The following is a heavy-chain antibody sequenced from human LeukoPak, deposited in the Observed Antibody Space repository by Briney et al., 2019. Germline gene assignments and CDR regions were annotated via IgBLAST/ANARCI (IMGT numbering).Heavy chain of an antibody. Sequence: ASVKVSCKVSGYTLTELSMHWVRQAPGKGLEWMGGFDPEDGETIYAQKFKGRVTMTEDTSTDTAYMELSSLRSEDTAVYYCATTSGSSPSGAFDIWGQGTMVTVSS. CDR3: ATTSGSSPSGAFDI. V-gene: IGHV1-24*01. D-gene: IGHD1-26*01. CDR1: GYTLTELS. CDR2: FDPEDGET. J-gene: IGHJ3*02.